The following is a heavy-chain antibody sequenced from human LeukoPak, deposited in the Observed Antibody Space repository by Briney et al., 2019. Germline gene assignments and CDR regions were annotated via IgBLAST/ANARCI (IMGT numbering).Heavy chain of an antibody. J-gene: IGHJ1*01. V-gene: IGHV3-9*01. CDR3: AKDIQYYYGSGSVPGYFQH. CDR2: ISWNSGSI. Sequence: GGSLRLSCAASGFTFDDYAMHWVRQAPGKGLEWVSSISWNSGSIGYADSVKGRFTISRDNAKNSLYLQMNSMRAEDTALYYCAKDIQYYYGSGSVPGYFQHWGQGTLVTVSS. CDR1: GFTFDDYA. D-gene: IGHD3-10*01.